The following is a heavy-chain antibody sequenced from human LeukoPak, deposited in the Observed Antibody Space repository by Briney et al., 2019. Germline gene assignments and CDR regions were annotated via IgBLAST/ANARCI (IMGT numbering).Heavy chain of an antibody. CDR1: GFTFSSYG. V-gene: IGHV3-7*01. CDR2: IAQDGGEK. CDR3: AREDHAVYNY. J-gene: IGHJ4*02. D-gene: IGHD2-8*01. Sequence: PGGSLRLSCAASGFTFSSYGMHWVRQAPGKGLEWVANIAQDGGEKYYVDSVKGRFTISKDNAQDSLYLQMNSLRAEDTGVYYCAREDHAVYNYWGQGTLLTVSS.